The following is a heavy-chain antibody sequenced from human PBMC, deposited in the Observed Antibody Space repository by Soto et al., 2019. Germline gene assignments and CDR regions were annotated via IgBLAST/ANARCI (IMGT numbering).Heavy chain of an antibody. Sequence: GGSLRLSCAASGFTFSSYGMHWVRQAPGKGLEWVAVISYDGSNKYYADSVKGRFTISRDNSKNTLYLQMNSLRAEDTAVYYCAKRAQSSTPIWSGYYYWYFDLWGRGTLVTVSS. CDR1: GFTFSSYG. V-gene: IGHV3-30*18. D-gene: IGHD3-3*01. J-gene: IGHJ2*01. CDR3: AKRAQSSTPIWSGYYYWYFDL. CDR2: ISYDGSNK.